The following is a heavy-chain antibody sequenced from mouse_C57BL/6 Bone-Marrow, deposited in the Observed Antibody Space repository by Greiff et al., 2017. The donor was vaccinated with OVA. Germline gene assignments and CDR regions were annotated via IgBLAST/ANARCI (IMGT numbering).Heavy chain of an antibody. Sequence: QVQLQQPGAELVMPGASVKLSCKASGYTFTSYWMHWVKQRPGQGLEWIGEIDPSDSYTNYKQKFKGKSTLTVDKSSSTAYMQLSSLTSEDSAVYYCAMINYDYDGGYYYAMDYWGQGTSVTVSS. J-gene: IGHJ4*01. D-gene: IGHD2-4*01. CDR3: AMINYDYDGGYYYAMDY. CDR2: IDPSDSYT. V-gene: IGHV1-69*01. CDR1: GYTFTSYW.